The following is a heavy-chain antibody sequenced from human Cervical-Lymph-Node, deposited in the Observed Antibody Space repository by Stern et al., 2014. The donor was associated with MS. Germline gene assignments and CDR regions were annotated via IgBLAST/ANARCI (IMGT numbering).Heavy chain of an antibody. J-gene: IGHJ4*02. CDR1: GFSFNWYN. CDR3: VRDALFDS. Sequence: EVQLVESGGGLVKPGGSLRLSCAASGFSFNWYNMNWVRQAPGKGLEWVSSISSTSDYTYYADSVKGRFTISRDNAKKSLYLQMNSLRADDTAVYYCVRDALFDSWGQGTLVTVSS. CDR2: ISSTSDYT. V-gene: IGHV3-21*01.